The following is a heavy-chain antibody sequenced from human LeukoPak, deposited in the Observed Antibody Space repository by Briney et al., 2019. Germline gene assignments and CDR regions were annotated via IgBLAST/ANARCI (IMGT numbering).Heavy chain of an antibody. CDR2: IIPIFGTA. V-gene: IGHV1-69*05. Sequence: ASVKVSCKASGGTFSSHAFSLVRQAPAQGLEWMGVIIPIFGTANYAQKFQGRVTITTDESTSTAYMELSSLRSEDTAVYYCAKTAPGTSLGGYYYMDVWGKGTTVTVSS. D-gene: IGHD1/OR15-1a*01. CDR3: AKTAPGTSLGGYYYMDV. J-gene: IGHJ6*03. CDR1: GGTFSSHA.